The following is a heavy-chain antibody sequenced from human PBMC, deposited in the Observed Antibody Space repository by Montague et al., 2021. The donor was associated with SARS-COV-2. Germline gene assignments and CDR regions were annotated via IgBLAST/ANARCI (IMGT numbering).Heavy chain of an antibody. J-gene: IGHJ3*02. D-gene: IGHD3-10*01. CDR3: ARDQLIRGVPAFDM. CDR1: GFTFSTYN. CDR2: ISSGSGAI. V-gene: IGHV3-48*04. Sequence: SQRLSCAASGFTFSTYNMNWVRQIPGKGLEWLSYISSGSGAIFYADAVKGRFTVSRDNAKNSLFLQMNSLRAEDTAVYYCARDQLIRGVPAFDMWGQGTMVTVSS.